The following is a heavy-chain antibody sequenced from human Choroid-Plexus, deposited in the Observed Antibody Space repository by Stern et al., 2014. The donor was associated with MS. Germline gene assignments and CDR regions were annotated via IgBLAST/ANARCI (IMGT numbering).Heavy chain of an antibody. J-gene: IGHJ5*02. CDR3: AKDRQYLTYFFDH. CDR2: VSYDGSNK. CDR1: GFTFGSCA. D-gene: IGHD2/OR15-2a*01. V-gene: IGHV3-30*18. Sequence: VQLLESGGGVVQPGRPLRLSCVASGFTFGSCAMHWVRQAPGTGLGGVAGVSYDGSNKYYAESVKGRFNISRDNSQNTLYMQMSSLRPEDTAVYYCAKDRQYLTYFFDHWGQGSLVTVSS.